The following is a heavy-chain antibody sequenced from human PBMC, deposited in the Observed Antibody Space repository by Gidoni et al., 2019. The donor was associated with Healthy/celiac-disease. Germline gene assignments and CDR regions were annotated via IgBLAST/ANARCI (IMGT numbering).Heavy chain of an antibody. CDR1: GGSISSGDYY. D-gene: IGHD4-4*01. Sequence: QVQLQESGPGLVKPSQTLSLTCTVSGGSISSGDYYWSWLRQPPGKGLEWIGYIYYSGSTYYNPSLKSRVTISVDTSKNQFSLKLSSVTAADTAVYYCARDQATVTTGRAREEMDYYYYYGMDVWGQGTTVTVSS. CDR3: ARDQATVTTGRAREEMDYYYYYGMDV. V-gene: IGHV4-30-4*01. CDR2: IYYSGST. J-gene: IGHJ6*02.